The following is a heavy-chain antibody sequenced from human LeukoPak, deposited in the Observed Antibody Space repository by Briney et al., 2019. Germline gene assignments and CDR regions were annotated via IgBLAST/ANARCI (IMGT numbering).Heavy chain of an antibody. CDR1: GYSFGTSG. V-gene: IGHV1-18*01. J-gene: IGHJ4*02. D-gene: IGHD6-19*01. Sequence: ASVKVSCKASGYSFGTSGITWVRQAPGQGLEWMGWISGNNGNTDYVKKFQGRVTMTTDTSTSTVYMELRSLRSGDTAVYYCARGGNSGWRTPNDDYWGQGTLVIVSS. CDR2: ISGNNGNT. CDR3: ARGGNSGWRTPNDDY.